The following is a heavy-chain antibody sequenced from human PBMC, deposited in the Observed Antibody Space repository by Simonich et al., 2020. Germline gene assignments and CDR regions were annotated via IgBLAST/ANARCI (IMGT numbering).Heavy chain of an antibody. J-gene: IGHJ3*02. CDR1: GGTFSSYA. Sequence: QVQLVQSGVAVKKPGSSVTVSCKASGGTFSSYAISWVRQAPGQGLEWMGGIIPVVGTANDAQKFQGRVTITSDESTSTAYMELSSLRSEDTAVDYCVRRKGIWGQGTMVTVSS. V-gene: IGHV1-69*13. CDR3: VRRKGI. CDR2: IIPVVGTA.